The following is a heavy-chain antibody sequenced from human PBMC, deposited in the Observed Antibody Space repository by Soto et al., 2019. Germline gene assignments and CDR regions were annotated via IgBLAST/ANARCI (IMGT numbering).Heavy chain of an antibody. J-gene: IGHJ3*02. CDR3: ARGGASCSGTVCFAFGI. CDR1: GASFTSGYW. D-gene: IGHD2-15*01. Sequence: QVQLQESGPGLVKPSGTLSLTCAVSGASFTSGYWWSWVRQPPGKGLEWIGEIHHSGSTNYNPSLRSRVTISGDKSKNQFSLSLSSVTAADTAVYCARGGASCSGTVCFAFGIWGLGTMVTVSS. CDR2: IHHSGST. V-gene: IGHV4-4*02.